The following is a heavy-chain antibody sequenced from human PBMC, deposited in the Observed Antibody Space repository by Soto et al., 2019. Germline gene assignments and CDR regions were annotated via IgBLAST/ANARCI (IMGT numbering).Heavy chain of an antibody. Sequence: QVPLVQSGAEVKKPGASVKVSCKASGYTFTSYAMHWVRQAPGQRLEWMGWINAGNGNTKYSQKFQGRVTITRDTSASTAYMELSSLRSEDTAVYYCARDQRFDFWSGYWSYYYYGMDVW. D-gene: IGHD3-3*01. CDR2: INAGNGNT. CDR3: ARDQRFDFWSGYWSYYYYGMDV. CDR1: GYTFTSYA. V-gene: IGHV1-3*01. J-gene: IGHJ6*01.